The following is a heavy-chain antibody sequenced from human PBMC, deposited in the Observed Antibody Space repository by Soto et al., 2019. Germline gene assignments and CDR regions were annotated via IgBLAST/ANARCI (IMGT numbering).Heavy chain of an antibody. CDR3: ARHGGSGVDY. J-gene: IGHJ4*02. V-gene: IGHV4-39*01. Sequence: PSETLSLTCTVSGGSISSSGYYWGWIRQPPGKGLEWIGNIYYSGSTYYNPSLKSRVTISVDTSKNQFSLKLSSVTAADTAVYYCARHGGSGVDYWGQGTLVTVSS. CDR1: GGSISSSGYY. CDR2: IYYSGST. D-gene: IGHD6-19*01.